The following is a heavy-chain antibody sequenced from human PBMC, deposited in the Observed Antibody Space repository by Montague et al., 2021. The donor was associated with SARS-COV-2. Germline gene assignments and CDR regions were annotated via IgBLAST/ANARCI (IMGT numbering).Heavy chain of an antibody. Sequence: PALVKPTQTLTLTCVFSGFSLSSTGVGVGWLRRPPGKSLEWLTLIYWDDDKRYNPSLSSRLAITKDTSKNQAVLTLTNLNAADTATYYCAHTNATGAWPIDYWGQGTLVTVSS. CDR3: AHTNATGAWPIDY. V-gene: IGHV2-5*02. CDR2: IYWDDDK. J-gene: IGHJ4*02. D-gene: IGHD1-14*01. CDR1: GFSLSSTGVG.